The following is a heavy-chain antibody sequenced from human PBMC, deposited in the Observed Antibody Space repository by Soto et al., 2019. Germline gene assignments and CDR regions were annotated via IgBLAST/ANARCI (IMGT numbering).Heavy chain of an antibody. CDR2: VNPIVGMS. V-gene: IGHV1-69*02. CDR1: GGTFNSYT. Sequence: QVQLVQSGAEVKKPGSSVKVSCTASGGTFNSYTINWVRQAPGQGLEWVGRVNPIVGMSNSAQKFQGRVTITADKSTNKAYMDRTSLKSEDTAVYYCATSYGSGSAHFDYWGQGTLVTVSS. J-gene: IGHJ4*02. CDR3: ATSYGSGSAHFDY. D-gene: IGHD3-10*01.